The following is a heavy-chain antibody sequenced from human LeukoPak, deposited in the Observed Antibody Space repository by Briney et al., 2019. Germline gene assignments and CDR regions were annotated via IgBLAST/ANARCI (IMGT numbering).Heavy chain of an antibody. Sequence: ASVKVSCKASGYTFTSYAIHWVRQAPGQGLEWMGWTTPSGGTNYPQKFQGRVAITWDTSITTPYMDLSRLTSDDTAVYYCARDRYGDGFAYLNYWGQGALVTVSS. CDR1: GYTFTSYA. J-gene: IGHJ4*02. D-gene: IGHD5-24*01. CDR3: ARDRYGDGFAYLNY. CDR2: TTPSGGT. V-gene: IGHV1-2*02.